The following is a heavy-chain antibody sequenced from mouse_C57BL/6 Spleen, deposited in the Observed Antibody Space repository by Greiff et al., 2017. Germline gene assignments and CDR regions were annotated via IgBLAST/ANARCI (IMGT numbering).Heavy chain of an antibody. CDR3: TTWDTTVVATQYFDV. D-gene: IGHD1-1*01. J-gene: IGHJ1*03. V-gene: IGHV14-4*01. CDR1: GFNIKDDY. Sequence: VQLKESGAELVRPGASVKLSCTASGFNIKDDYMHWVKQRPEQGLEWIGWIDPENGDTEYASKFQGKATITADTSSNTAYLQLSSLTSEDTAVYYCTTWDTTVVATQYFDVWGTGTTVTVSS. CDR2: IDPENGDT.